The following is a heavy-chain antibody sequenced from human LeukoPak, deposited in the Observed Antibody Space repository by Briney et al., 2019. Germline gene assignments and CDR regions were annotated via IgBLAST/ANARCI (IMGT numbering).Heavy chain of an antibody. CDR2: IYYSGNT. CDR1: GGSISTTSYY. V-gene: IGHV4-39*07. D-gene: IGHD1-26*01. Sequence: SETLSLTCTVSGGSISTTSYYWGWIRQPPGKGLEWIGSIYYSGNTYYNPSLKSRFTIPVDTSKNQFSLKLSSVTAADTAVYYCARGLSGSYYAYWGKGPLVPVS. CDR3: ARGLSGSYYAY. J-gene: IGHJ4*02.